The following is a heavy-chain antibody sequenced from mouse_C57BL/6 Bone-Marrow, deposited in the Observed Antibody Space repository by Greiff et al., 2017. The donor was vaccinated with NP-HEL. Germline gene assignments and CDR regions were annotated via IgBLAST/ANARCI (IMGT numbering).Heavy chain of an antibody. J-gene: IGHJ4*01. CDR3: ASRSTGLPYYYAMDY. Sequence: VQLKESGPELVKPGDSVKISCKASGYSFTGYFMNWVMQSHGKSLEWIGRINPYNGDTFYNQKFKGKATLTVDKSSSTAYMELRSLTSEDSAVYYCASRSTGLPYYYAMDYWGQGTSVTVSS. CDR1: GYSFTGYF. CDR2: INPYNGDT. V-gene: IGHV1-20*01. D-gene: IGHD2-4*01.